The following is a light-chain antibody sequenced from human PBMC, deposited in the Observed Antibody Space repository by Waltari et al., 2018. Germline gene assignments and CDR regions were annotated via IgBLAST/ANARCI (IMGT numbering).Light chain of an antibody. J-gene: IGKJ1*01. CDR2: GAS. CDR1: QTVTSNY. CDR3: QQYGSSPET. V-gene: IGKV3-20*01. Sequence: EIVLTQSPGTLSLSPGERATLSCRASQTVTSNYLAWYQQKPGQAPRLLIYGASSRATGIPDRFSSSGSGTDFTLTISRLEPEDVALYYCQQYGSSPETFGQGTKVEIK.